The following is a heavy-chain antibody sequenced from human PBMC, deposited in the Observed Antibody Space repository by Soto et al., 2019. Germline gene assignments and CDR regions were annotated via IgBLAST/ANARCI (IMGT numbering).Heavy chain of an antibody. CDR3: ARAYEVDYFDY. Sequence: QVQLVESGGGVVQPGRSLRLSCAASGFTFSSYAMHWVRQAPGKGLEWVAVISYDGSNKYYADSVKGRFTISRDNSKNTLDLQMNSLRAEDTAVYYCARAYEVDYFDYWGQVTLVTVSS. J-gene: IGHJ4*02. D-gene: IGHD3-16*01. V-gene: IGHV3-30-3*01. CDR1: GFTFSSYA. CDR2: ISYDGSNK.